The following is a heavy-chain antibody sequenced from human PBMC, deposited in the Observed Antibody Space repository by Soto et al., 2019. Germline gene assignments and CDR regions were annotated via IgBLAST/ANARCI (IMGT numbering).Heavy chain of an antibody. CDR3: ARGNLIELGISWFFDL. CDR1: GYTFTGQY. V-gene: IGHV1-2*02. D-gene: IGHD7-27*01. Sequence: ASVKVSCKSSGYTFTGQYIHWLRQAPGQGLEWMGWINPNSGGSNHVEKFQGRATLTRDTAISTVYMELSSLRSDDTAIYYCARGNLIELGISWFFDLRGRGTLVTVSS. J-gene: IGHJ2*01. CDR2: INPNSGGS.